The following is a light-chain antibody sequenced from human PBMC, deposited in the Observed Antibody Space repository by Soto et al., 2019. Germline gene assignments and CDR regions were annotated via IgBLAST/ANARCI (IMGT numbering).Light chain of an antibody. J-gene: IGKJ2*01. Sequence: EIVLTQSPGTLSLSLGERATLSCRASQSVSISYLAWYQQKPGQAPRLLIYGESSRATGIPDRVSGSGSGTDFTLTISRLEREDFAVYYCQQYGSSSLYTFGKGTKLEIK. V-gene: IGKV3-20*01. CDR2: GES. CDR1: QSVSISY. CDR3: QQYGSSSLYT.